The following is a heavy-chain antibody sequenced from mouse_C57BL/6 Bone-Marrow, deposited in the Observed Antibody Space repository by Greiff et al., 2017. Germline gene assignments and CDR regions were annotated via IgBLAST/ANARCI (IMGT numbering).Heavy chain of an antibody. J-gene: IGHJ4*01. CDR1: GFTFTAYY. V-gene: IGHV7-3*01. CDR2: IRNKANGYTT. Sequence: EVKLVESGGGLVQPGGSLSLSCAASGFTFTAYYMSWVRQPPGTALEWLGFIRNKANGYTTESSASVKGRFTISREKSQSILYLQMNALRAEDSATYNCASLADYAMDDWGQGTSGTVSS. CDR3: ASLADYAMDD.